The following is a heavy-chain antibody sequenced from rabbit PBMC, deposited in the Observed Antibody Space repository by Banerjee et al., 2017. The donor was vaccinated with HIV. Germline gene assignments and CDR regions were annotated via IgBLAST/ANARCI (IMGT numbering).Heavy chain of an antibody. Sequence: QEQLVESGGGLVQPEGSLTLSCKASGFDFSRYFLSWVRQAPGKGLEWIACIYAGSSGSTYYASWAKGRFTISKTSSTTVTLQMTSLTAADTATYFCARDGTDTDYVFNLWGPGTLVTVS. CDR2: IYAGSSGST. CDR1: GFDFSRYFL. V-gene: IGHV1S45*01. J-gene: IGHJ4*01. D-gene: IGHD7-1*01. CDR3: ARDGTDTDYVFNL.